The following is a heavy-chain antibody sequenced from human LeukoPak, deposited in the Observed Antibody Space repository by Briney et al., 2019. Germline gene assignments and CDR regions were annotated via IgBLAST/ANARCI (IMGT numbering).Heavy chain of an antibody. V-gene: IGHV1-69*04. D-gene: IGHD1-26*01. CDR1: GGTFSSYA. Sequence: SVKVSCKASGGTFSSYAISWVRQAPGQGLEWMGRIIPILGIANYAQKFQGRVTMTRNTSISTAYMELSSLRSEDTAVYYCASVGPPHDYWGQGTLVTVSS. J-gene: IGHJ4*02. CDR2: IIPILGIA. CDR3: ASVGPPHDY.